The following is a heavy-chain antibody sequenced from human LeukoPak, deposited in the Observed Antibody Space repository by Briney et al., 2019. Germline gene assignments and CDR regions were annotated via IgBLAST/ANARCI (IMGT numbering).Heavy chain of an antibody. Sequence: ASVKVSCKASGYTFTGYYMHWVRQAPGQGLEWMGRNNPNSGGTNYAQKFQGRVTMTRDTSISTAYMELSRLRSDDTAVYYCARDQGIAALDAFDIRGQGTMVTVSS. J-gene: IGHJ3*02. CDR3: ARDQGIAALDAFDI. V-gene: IGHV1-2*06. CDR2: NNPNSGGT. CDR1: GYTFTGYY. D-gene: IGHD6-13*01.